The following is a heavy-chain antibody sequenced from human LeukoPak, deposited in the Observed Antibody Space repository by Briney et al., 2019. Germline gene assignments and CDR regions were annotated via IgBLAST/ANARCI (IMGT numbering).Heavy chain of an antibody. Sequence: SETLSLTCTVSGGSISSSSYYSGWIRQPPGKGLEWIGSIYYSGSTYYNPSLKSRVTISVDTSKNQFSLKLSSVTAADTAVYYCARESSYGDSYFDYWGQGTLVTVSS. D-gene: IGHD4-17*01. J-gene: IGHJ4*02. V-gene: IGHV4-39*07. CDR3: ARESSYGDSYFDY. CDR2: IYYSGST. CDR1: GGSISSSSYY.